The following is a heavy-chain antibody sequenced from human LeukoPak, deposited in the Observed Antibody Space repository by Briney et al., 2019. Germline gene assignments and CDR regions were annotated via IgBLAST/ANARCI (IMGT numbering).Heavy chain of an antibody. V-gene: IGHV1-2*02. Sequence: ASVKVSCKASGYTFTGYYMHWVRQAPGQGLEWMGWINPNSGDTNYAQKFQGRVTMTTDTSTSTAYMELRSLRSDDTAVYYCARCPGYSSGWKDYWGQGTLVTVSS. CDR3: ARCPGYSSGWKDY. CDR2: INPNSGDT. CDR1: GYTFTGYY. D-gene: IGHD6-19*01. J-gene: IGHJ4*02.